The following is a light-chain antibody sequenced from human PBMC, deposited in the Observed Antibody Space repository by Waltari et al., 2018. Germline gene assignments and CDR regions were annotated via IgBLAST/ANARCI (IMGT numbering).Light chain of an antibody. Sequence: DIQMTQSPPTLSASVGDRVTLTCRASLNIFGLLAWYQQKPGKPPKLLFYETSNLESGVPSRFSGSGSGTDFTLVIDSLQPDDFATYYCQNYHIRKAFGQGTNVEIK. CDR2: ETS. J-gene: IGKJ2*01. CDR3: QNYHIRKA. CDR1: LNIFGL. V-gene: IGKV1-5*03.